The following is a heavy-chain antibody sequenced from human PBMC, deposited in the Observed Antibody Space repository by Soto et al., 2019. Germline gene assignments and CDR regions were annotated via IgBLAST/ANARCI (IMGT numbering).Heavy chain of an antibody. V-gene: IGHV1-69*13. J-gene: IGHJ6*02. Sequence: GASVKVSCKASGGTFSSYAISWVREAPGQGLELMGGIIPIFGTANYAQKFQGRVTITADESTSTAYMELSSLRSEDTAVYYCARSIAVAGRVVYYYGMDVWGQGTTVTVSS. CDR2: IIPIFGTA. CDR3: ARSIAVAGRVVYYYGMDV. CDR1: GGTFSSYA. D-gene: IGHD6-19*01.